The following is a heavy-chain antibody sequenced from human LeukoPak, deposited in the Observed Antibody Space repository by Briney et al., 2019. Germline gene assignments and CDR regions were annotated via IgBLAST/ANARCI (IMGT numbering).Heavy chain of an antibody. CDR2: IRFDGANL. J-gene: IGHJ4*02. CDR3: AKNGAAAAALES. V-gene: IGHV3-30*02. D-gene: IGHD6-25*01. Sequence: GGSLRLSCSASGFTFSSFGMYWVRQAPGKGLEWVAFIRFDGANLYYSESVKGRFTISRDNSKDTLYLQMDSLTTEDTALYYCAKNGAAAAALESWGQGTRVTVAS. CDR1: GFTFSSFG.